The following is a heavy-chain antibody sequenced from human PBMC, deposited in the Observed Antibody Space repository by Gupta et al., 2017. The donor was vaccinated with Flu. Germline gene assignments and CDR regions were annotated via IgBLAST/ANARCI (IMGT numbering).Heavy chain of an antibody. Sequence: EVQLLESGGGLVQPGASLRLSCAASGFTFSSDAMSWVRQAPGKGLEWVSAIRGSGGSTYYADSVKGRYNIYRDNSKNTLYVEMKSQRAEDTAVYYCAKDEGGNFKHGGQGTLVTVSS. CDR3: AKDEGGNFKH. D-gene: IGHD3-16*01. CDR2: IRGSGGST. CDR1: GFTFSSDA. J-gene: IGHJ1*01. V-gene: IGHV3-23*01.